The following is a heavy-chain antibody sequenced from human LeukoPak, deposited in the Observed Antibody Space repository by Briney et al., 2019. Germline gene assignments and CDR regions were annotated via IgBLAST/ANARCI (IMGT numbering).Heavy chain of an antibody. Sequence: ASVKVSCKVSGYTLTELSMHWVRQAPGKGLEWMGGFDPEDGETIYAQKFQGRVTMTEDTSTDTAYMELSSLRSEDTAVYYCAKARNFDWLLQVSGYYFDYWGQGTLVTVSS. J-gene: IGHJ4*02. CDR2: FDPEDGET. CDR1: GYTLTELS. V-gene: IGHV1-24*01. CDR3: AKARNFDWLLQVSGYYFDY. D-gene: IGHD3-9*01.